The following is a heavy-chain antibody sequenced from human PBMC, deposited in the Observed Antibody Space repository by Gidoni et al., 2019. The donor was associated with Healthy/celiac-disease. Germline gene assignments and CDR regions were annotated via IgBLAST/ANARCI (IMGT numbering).Heavy chain of an antibody. V-gene: IGHV4-31*01. CDR2: IYYSGST. D-gene: IGHD3-10*01. CDR3: ARSRAVTMTTGRIAFDI. Sequence: QVQLQESGPGLVKPSQTLSLTCTVSGGSISSGGYYWSWIRQHPGKGLEWIGYIYYSGSTYYNPSLKSLVTISVDTSKNQFSLKRSSVTAADTAVYYCARSRAVTMTTGRIAFDIWGQGTMVTVSS. J-gene: IGHJ3*02. CDR1: GGSISSGGYY.